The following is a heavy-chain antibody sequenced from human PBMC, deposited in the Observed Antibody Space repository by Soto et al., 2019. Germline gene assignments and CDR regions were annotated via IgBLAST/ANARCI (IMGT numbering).Heavy chain of an antibody. J-gene: IGHJ4*02. CDR1: GFSLSTSEVG. Sequence: SGPTLVNPTQTPTLTCTFSGFSLSTSEVGXGWIRQPPGKALEWLALIYWNDDARYSPSLKNRLTITKDTSKNQVVLTMTNMDPVDTATYYCIHDGKLGYTGYDRFDYWGQGSLVTVSS. CDR3: IHDGKLGYTGYDRFDY. V-gene: IGHV2-5*01. CDR2: IYWNDDA. D-gene: IGHD5-12*01.